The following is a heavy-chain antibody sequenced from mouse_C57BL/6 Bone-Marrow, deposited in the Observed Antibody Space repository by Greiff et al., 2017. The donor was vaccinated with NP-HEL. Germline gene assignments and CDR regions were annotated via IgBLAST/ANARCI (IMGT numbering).Heavy chain of an antibody. Sequence: VQVVESGAELAKPGASVKLSCKASGYTFTSYWMHWVKQRPGQGLEWIGYINPSSGYTKYNQKFKDKATLTADKSSSTAYMQLSSLTYEDSAVYYCATYYYGSSLAYWGQGTLVTVSA. D-gene: IGHD1-1*01. CDR1: GYTFTSYW. CDR2: INPSSGYT. V-gene: IGHV1-7*01. CDR3: ATYYYGSSLAY. J-gene: IGHJ3*01.